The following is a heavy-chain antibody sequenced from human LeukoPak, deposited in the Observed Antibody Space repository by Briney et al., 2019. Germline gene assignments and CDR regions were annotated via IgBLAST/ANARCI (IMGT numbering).Heavy chain of an antibody. J-gene: IGHJ4*02. CDR1: GFTFDNYA. Sequence: GGSLRLSCAASGFTFDNYAMHWVRQPPGKGLEWVSLVSGVGTSTSYGPSVKGRFTISRDNSKNSLSLQMNSLRSEDTALYYCGKSDCSAGHCYLIDYWGQGTLVTVSS. CDR2: VSGVGTST. CDR3: GKSDCSAGHCYLIDY. D-gene: IGHD2-15*01. V-gene: IGHV3-43*02.